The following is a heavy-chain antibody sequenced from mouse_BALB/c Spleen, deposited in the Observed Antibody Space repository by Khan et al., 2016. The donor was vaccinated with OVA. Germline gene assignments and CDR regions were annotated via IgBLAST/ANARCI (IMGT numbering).Heavy chain of an antibody. Sequence: QVQLQQPGAELVKPGAPVKLSCKASGYTFTSYWMNWVKQRPGRGLEWIGRIDPSDSETHYNQKFKDKATLTVDKSSSTAYIQLSSLTSEDSAVYYGARDQYGNYFYAMDYWGQGTSVTVSS. CDR3: ARDQYGNYFYAMDY. CDR1: GYTFTSYW. D-gene: IGHD2-10*02. V-gene: IGHV1-69*02. CDR2: IDPSDSET. J-gene: IGHJ4*01.